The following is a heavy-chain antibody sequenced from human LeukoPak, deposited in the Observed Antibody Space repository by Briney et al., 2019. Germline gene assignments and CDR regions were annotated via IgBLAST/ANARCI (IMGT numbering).Heavy chain of an antibody. CDR3: ARHGPRRDGYNYDY. CDR1: GASIRSYY. Sequence: PSETLSLTCTVSGASIRSYYWSWLRPPPGKGLECIGYIYYTGSTNYNSNPSLKSRVTISVDTSKNQFSLKLSSVTAADTAVYYCARHGPRRDGYNYDYWGPGTLVTVSS. CDR2: IYYTGST. V-gene: IGHV4-59*08. J-gene: IGHJ4*02. D-gene: IGHD5-24*01.